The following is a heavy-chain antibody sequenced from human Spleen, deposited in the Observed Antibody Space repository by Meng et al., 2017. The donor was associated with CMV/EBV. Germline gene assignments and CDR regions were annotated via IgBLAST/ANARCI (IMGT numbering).Heavy chain of an antibody. CDR1: GFTFSSYE. CDR3: ARLYCSSTTCLWAFDI. Sequence: GESLKISCAASGFTFSSYEMNWVRQAPGKGLEWVSYISSSGSTIYYADSVKGRFSISRDNAKNSLYLQVNSLRAEDTAVYYCARLYCSSTTCLWAFDIWGQGTMVTVSS. D-gene: IGHD2-2*01. CDR2: ISSSGSTI. V-gene: IGHV3-48*03. J-gene: IGHJ3*02.